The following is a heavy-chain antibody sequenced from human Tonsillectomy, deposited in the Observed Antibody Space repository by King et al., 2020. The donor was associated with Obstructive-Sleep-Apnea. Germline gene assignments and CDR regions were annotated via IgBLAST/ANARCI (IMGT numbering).Heavy chain of an antibody. CDR3: ARHERDDSSGYYYLYYFDY. D-gene: IGHD3-22*01. J-gene: IGHJ4*02. CDR1: GGSISSYY. Sequence: VQLQESGPGLVKPSETLSLTCTVSGGSISSYYWSWIRQPPGKGLGWIGYIYYSGSTNYNHSLKSRVTISVDTSKNQFSLKLSAVTAADTAVYYCARHERDDSSGYYYLYYFDYWGQGTLVTVSS. V-gene: IGHV4-59*08. CDR2: IYYSGST.